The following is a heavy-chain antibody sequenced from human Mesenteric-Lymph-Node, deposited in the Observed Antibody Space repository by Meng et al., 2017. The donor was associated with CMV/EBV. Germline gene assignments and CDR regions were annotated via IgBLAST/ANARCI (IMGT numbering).Heavy chain of an antibody. J-gene: IGHJ6*02. V-gene: IGHV4-59*01. Sequence: LETLSLTCTVSGGSISSYYWSWIRQPPGKGLEWIGYIYYSGSTNYNPSLKSRVTISVDTSKNQFSLKLSSVTAADTAVYYCARDKEDYDFWSGYYRPGSMDVWGQGTTVTVSS. CDR3: ARDKEDYDFWSGYYRPGSMDV. CDR2: IYYSGST. CDR1: GGSISSYY. D-gene: IGHD3-3*01.